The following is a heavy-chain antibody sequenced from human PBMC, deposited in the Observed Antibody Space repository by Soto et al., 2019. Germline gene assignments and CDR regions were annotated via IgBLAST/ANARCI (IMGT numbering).Heavy chain of an antibody. V-gene: IGHV3-30*18. J-gene: IGHJ6*03. CDR2: ISYDGSNK. Sequence: GGSLRLSCAASGFTFSSYGMHWVRQAPGKGLEWVAVISYDGSNKYYADSVKGRFTISRDNSKNTLYLQMNSLRAEDTAVYYCGKNLYCGGYYVAGYYYYYMDVWGKGTTVTVSS. D-gene: IGHD2-21*01. CDR1: GFTFSSYG. CDR3: GKNLYCGGYYVAGYYYYYMDV.